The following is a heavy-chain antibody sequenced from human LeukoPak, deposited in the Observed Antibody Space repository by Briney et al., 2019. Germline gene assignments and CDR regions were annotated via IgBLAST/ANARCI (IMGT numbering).Heavy chain of an antibody. CDR3: AKAVDKVPATNLDY. D-gene: IGHD2-2*01. V-gene: IGHV3-23*01. CDR1: GFTFSSYA. Sequence: PGGSLRLSCAASGFTFSSYAMSWVRQAPGKGLEWVSAISGSGGSTYYADSVKGRFTISRDNSKNTLYLQMNSLRAEDTAVYYCAKAVDKVPATNLDYWGQGTLVTVSS. J-gene: IGHJ4*02. CDR2: ISGSGGST.